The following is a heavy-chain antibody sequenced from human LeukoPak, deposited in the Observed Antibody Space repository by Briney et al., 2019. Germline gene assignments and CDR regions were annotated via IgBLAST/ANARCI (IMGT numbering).Heavy chain of an antibody. V-gene: IGHV4-59*02. J-gene: IGHJ6*02. D-gene: IGHD4-11*01. CDR3: ARDGSNWSNDYYHGVDV. Sequence: SETLSLTCTVSGDSVTTYYWSWIRQPPGKGLEWLGYIYYSGSATYNPSLKSRVTISVDTSKNQFSLKLSSETAADTAVYYCARDGSNWSNDYYHGVDVWGQGTTVTVSS. CDR2: IYYSGSA. CDR1: GDSVTTYY.